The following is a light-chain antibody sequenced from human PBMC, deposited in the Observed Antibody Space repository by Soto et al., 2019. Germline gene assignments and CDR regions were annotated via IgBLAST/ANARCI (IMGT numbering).Light chain of an antibody. J-gene: IGLJ2*01. Sequence: QSALTQPASVSGSPGQSISISCTGTSSDVGIYDYVSWYQHHPGKAPKLIIYEVTKRPSGVPDRFSGSKSGNTASLTVSGLQVEDEAEYYCCSYGGRVNLVFGGGTKLTVL. CDR2: EVT. CDR1: SSDVGIYDY. CDR3: CSYGGRVNLV. V-gene: IGLV2-8*01.